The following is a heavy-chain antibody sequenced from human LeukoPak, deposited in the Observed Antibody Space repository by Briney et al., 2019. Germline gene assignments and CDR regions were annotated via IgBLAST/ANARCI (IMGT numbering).Heavy chain of an antibody. CDR1: GFTFSSYS. CDR2: ISSSSSYI. CDR3: ARGEKFTIFGVVNSYYFDY. J-gene: IGHJ4*02. Sequence: GSLRLSCAASGFTFSSYSMNWVRQAPGKGLEWVSSISSSSSYIYYADSVKGRFTISRDNAKNSLYLQMNSLRAEDTAVYYCARGEKFTIFGVVNSYYFDYWGQGTLVTVSS. V-gene: IGHV3-21*01. D-gene: IGHD3-3*01.